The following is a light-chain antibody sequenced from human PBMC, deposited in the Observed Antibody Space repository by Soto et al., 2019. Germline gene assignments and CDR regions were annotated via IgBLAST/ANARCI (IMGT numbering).Light chain of an antibody. CDR3: QQYSDWLRT. J-gene: IGKJ4*02. CDR2: GAS. V-gene: IGKV3-15*01. Sequence: EIVMTQSPDTLSVSPGERATLSCRASQSVSTNLAWYQQKPGQAPRLLLYGASTRATGIPARFSGSGSGTEFTLHISSLQSEDFAGYYCQQYSDWLRTCGRGAKVEIK. CDR1: QSVSTN.